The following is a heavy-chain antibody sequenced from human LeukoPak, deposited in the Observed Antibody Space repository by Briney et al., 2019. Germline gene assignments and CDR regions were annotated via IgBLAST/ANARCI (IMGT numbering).Heavy chain of an antibody. D-gene: IGHD2-8*01. CDR1: GYTFTTYD. V-gene: IGHV1-8*01. CDR3: AKGGVNRYCTTPRCYYAFDK. J-gene: IGHJ3*02. Sequence: ASVKVSCKASGYTFTTYDINWVRQVARQGLEWVGWMNPDSGNTGFAQKFQGRVTMTRDTSISTAYMELRSLRSDDTAVYFCAKGGVNRYCTTPRCYYAFDKWGQGTQITVSS. CDR2: MNPDSGNT.